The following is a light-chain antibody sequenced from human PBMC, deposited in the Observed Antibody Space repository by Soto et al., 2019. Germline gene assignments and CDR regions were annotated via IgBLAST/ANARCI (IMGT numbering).Light chain of an antibody. CDR1: SSNVGFNL. CDR3: AAWDDSPNGWV. J-gene: IGLJ3*02. Sequence: QSALTQPPSASGTPGQRVTISCSGSSSNVGFNLVSWYQQLPGTAPKLLIYSNDQRPSGVPDRFSGSKSGTSASLAISGLQSEDEANYYCAAWDDSPNGWVFGGGTKLTVL. V-gene: IGLV1-44*01. CDR2: SND.